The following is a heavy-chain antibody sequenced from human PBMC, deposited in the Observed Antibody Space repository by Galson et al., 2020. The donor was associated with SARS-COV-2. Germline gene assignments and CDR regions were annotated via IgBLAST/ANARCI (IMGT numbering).Heavy chain of an antibody. CDR2: IYSGGST. Sequence: GESPKISCSPPGFTVSRNYMSWVRQAPGKGLEWVSDIYSGGSTYYSDSVKGRFTISRDNSKNTLYLQMNSLRAEDTAVYYCARGALSGSSGYYFGHWGQGTLVTVSS. V-gene: IGHV3-66*01. D-gene: IGHD3-22*01. CDR1: GFTVSRNY. CDR3: ARGALSGSSGYYFGH. J-gene: IGHJ4*02.